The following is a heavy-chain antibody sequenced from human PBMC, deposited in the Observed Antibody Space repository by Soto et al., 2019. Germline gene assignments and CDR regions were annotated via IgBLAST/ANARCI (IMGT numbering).Heavy chain of an antibody. J-gene: IGHJ4*02. CDR1: GGSFSGYY. Sequence: QVQLQQWGAGLLKPSETLSLTCAVYGGSFSGYYWSWIRQPPGKGLEWIGEINHSGSTNYNPSLKSRVTISADTSKNQFFLKLRSVTAADTAVYYCARGRAAAFWGQGTLVTVSS. CDR2: INHSGST. CDR3: ARGRAAAF. V-gene: IGHV4-34*01. D-gene: IGHD6-13*01.